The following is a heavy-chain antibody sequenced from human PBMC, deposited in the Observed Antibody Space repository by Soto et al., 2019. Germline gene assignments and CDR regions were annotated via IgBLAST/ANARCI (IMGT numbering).Heavy chain of an antibody. D-gene: IGHD3-22*01. CDR2: IYYSGST. Sequence: SETLSLTCTVSGGSISSSSYYWGWIRQPPGKGLEWIGSIYYSGSTYYNPSLKSRVTISVDTSKNQFSLKLSSVTAADTAVYYCARVFDSSGYLDYWGQGTLVTVS. V-gene: IGHV4-39*01. CDR3: ARVFDSSGYLDY. CDR1: GGSISSSSYY. J-gene: IGHJ4*02.